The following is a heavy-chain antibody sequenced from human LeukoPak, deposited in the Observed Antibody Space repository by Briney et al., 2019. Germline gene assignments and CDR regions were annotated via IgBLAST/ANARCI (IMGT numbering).Heavy chain of an antibody. Sequence: GGSLRLSCAASGFTFSSYAMSWVRQAPGKGLEWVSTLSGSGARTYYADSVKGRFTVSRDTSKNTLYLQMNGLRAEDTALYYCAKDAHYDILTGYYDYWGQGTLVTVSS. CDR2: LSGSGART. D-gene: IGHD3-9*01. CDR3: AKDAHYDILTGYYDY. V-gene: IGHV3-23*01. CDR1: GFTFSSYA. J-gene: IGHJ4*02.